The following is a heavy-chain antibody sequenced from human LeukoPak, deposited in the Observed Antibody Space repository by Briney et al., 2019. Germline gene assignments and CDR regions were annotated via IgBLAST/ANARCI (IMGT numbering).Heavy chain of an antibody. D-gene: IGHD3-22*01. Sequence: GGSLRLSCAASGFTFTTYWMSWVRQAPGKGLEWVANIKQDGTEKYYVDSVKGRFTISRDNAKNSLYLQMNSLRVEDTAVYYCARPLLITMIVVVNAFDIWGQGTMVTVSS. J-gene: IGHJ3*02. V-gene: IGHV3-7*01. CDR3: ARPLLITMIVVVNAFDI. CDR1: GFTFTTYW. CDR2: IKQDGTEK.